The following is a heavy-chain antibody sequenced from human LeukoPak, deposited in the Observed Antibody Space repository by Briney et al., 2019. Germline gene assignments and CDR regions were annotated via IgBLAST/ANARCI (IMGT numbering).Heavy chain of an antibody. CDR2: IRSKAYGGTT. J-gene: IGHJ4*02. Sequence: GGSLRLSCTASGFTFGDYAMSWFRQAPGKGLEWVGFIRSKAYGGTTEYAASVKGRFTISRDDSKSIAYLQMNSLRAEDTAVYYCARDQIQLWLQGALYFDYWGQGTLVTVSS. D-gene: IGHD5-18*01. CDR1: GFTFGDYA. V-gene: IGHV3-49*03. CDR3: ARDQIQLWLQGALYFDY.